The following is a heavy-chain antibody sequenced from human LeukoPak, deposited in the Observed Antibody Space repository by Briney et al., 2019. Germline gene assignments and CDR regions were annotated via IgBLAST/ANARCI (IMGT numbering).Heavy chain of an antibody. D-gene: IGHD2-15*01. CDR3: ARRYCSGGSCYFDY. CDR1: GYTFTGYY. CDR2: IYPGDSDT. J-gene: IGHJ4*02. V-gene: IGHV5-51*01. Sequence: ASVKVSCKASGYTFTGYYMHWVRQMPGKGLEWMGIIYPGDSDTRYSPSFQGQVTISADKSISTAYLQWSSLKASDTAMYYCARRYCSGGSCYFDYWGQGTLVTVSS.